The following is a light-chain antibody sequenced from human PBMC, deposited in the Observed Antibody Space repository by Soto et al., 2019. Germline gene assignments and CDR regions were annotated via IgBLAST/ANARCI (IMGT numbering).Light chain of an antibody. Sequence: SVLTQPRSVSGSPGHSVTISCTGTSSDVGGYSYVSWYQQHPGKAPKLMIYEGSKRPSGVSNRFSGSKSGNTASLTISGLQAEDEADYYCCSYAGSSTYVFGTGTKVTVL. CDR3: CSYAGSSTYV. V-gene: IGLV2-23*01. CDR2: EGS. CDR1: SSDVGGYSY. J-gene: IGLJ1*01.